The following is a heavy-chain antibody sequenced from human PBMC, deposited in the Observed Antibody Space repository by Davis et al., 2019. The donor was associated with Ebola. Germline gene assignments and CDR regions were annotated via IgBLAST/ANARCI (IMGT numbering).Heavy chain of an antibody. CDR1: GGSISSGGYY. CDR2: VYYSGAT. Sequence: SETLSLTCTVSGGSISSGGYYWGWIRQPPGKGLEWIGLVYYSGATYYNPSLRSRVTISVDTSKNHFSLNLRSVTAADTAIYYCARLVDGFYDTNDYYYHRVFDSWGQGTLVTVSS. J-gene: IGHJ4*02. CDR3: ARLVDGFYDTNDYYYHRVFDS. V-gene: IGHV4-39*02. D-gene: IGHD3-22*01.